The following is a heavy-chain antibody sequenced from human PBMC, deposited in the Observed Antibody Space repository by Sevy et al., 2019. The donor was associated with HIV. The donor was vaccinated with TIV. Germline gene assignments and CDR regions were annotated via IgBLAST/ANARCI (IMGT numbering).Heavy chain of an antibody. CDR1: VFTFSDYY. CDR2: ISSGGDTI. J-gene: IGHJ2*01. CDR3: AREGNLRYFDL. Sequence: GGSLRLSCAASVFTFSDYYMTWIRQTPGKGLEWLSYISSGGDTIFYADSVKGRFTISRDNAKNSLYLQMNTLRAEDTAVYYCAREGNLRYFDLWGRGTLVTVSS. V-gene: IGHV3-11*01.